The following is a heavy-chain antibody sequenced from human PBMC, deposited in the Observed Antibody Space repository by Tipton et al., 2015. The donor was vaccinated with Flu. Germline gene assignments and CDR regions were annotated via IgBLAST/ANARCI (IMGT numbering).Heavy chain of an antibody. Sequence: TLSLTCIVSKGSLSSYYWNWIRQSPGKGLEWIGYIYNTVYTKYNPSLKSRVAISVDTSKNQFSLRLSSVTAADTAVYFCARDPSLGMPEYFDSWGQGTLVTVSS. V-gene: IGHV4-59*01. CDR2: IYNTVYT. D-gene: IGHD2-2*01. J-gene: IGHJ4*02. CDR1: KGSLSSYY. CDR3: ARDPSLGMPEYFDS.